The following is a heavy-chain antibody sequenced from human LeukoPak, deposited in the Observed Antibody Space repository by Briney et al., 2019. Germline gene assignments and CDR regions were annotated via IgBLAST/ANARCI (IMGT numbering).Heavy chain of an antibody. CDR1: GFTFSSYA. CDR3: TSHTMKGDINYFDY. CDR2: ISGSGANT. Sequence: GGSLRLSCAASGFTFSSYAMSWVRQAPGKGLEWVSTISGSGANTYNADSVKGRFTISRDNSKNTLYLQMNSLKTEDTAVYYCTSHTMKGDINYFDYWGQGTLVTVSS. D-gene: IGHD3-22*01. J-gene: IGHJ4*02. V-gene: IGHV3-23*01.